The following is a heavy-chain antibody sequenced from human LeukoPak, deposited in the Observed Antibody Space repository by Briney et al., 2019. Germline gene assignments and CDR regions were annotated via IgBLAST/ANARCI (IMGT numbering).Heavy chain of an antibody. CDR1: GFTISSYS. V-gene: IGHV3-21*01. CDR2: ISSSSSYI. Sequence: GGSLRLSCAASGFTISSYSMNWVRQAPGKGLEWVSSISSSSSYIYYADSVKGRFTISRDNAKNSLYLQMNSLRAEDTAVYYCARDSRRLNFDYWGQGTLVTVSS. CDR3: ARDSRRLNFDY. D-gene: IGHD2-21*01. J-gene: IGHJ4*02.